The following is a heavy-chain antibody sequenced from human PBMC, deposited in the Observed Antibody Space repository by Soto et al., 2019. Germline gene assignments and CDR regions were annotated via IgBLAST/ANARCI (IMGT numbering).Heavy chain of an antibody. V-gene: IGHV3-33*01. D-gene: IGHD3-22*01. CDR2: IWYDGSNK. CDR1: GFTFSSYG. CDR3: ARDFQPPYYYDSSGAPLGY. J-gene: IGHJ4*02. Sequence: ESGGGVVQPGRSLRLSCAASGFTFSSYGMHWVRQAPGKGLEWVAVIWYDGSNKYYADSVKGRFTISRDNSKNTVYLQMNSLRAEDTAVYYCARDFQPPYYYDSSGAPLGYWGQGTLVTVSS.